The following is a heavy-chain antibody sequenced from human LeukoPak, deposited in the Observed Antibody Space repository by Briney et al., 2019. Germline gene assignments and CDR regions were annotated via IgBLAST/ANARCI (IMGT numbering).Heavy chain of an antibody. V-gene: IGHV3-64*01. Sequence: GGSLRLSCAASGFTFSSYAMHWVRQAPGKGLEYVSAISSNGGSTYYANSVKGRFTISRDNSKNTLYLQMGSLRAEDMAVYYCARRFASSWPNDAFDIWGRGTMVTVSS. CDR1: GFTFSSYA. CDR3: ARRFASSWPNDAFDI. CDR2: ISSNGGST. J-gene: IGHJ3*02. D-gene: IGHD6-13*01.